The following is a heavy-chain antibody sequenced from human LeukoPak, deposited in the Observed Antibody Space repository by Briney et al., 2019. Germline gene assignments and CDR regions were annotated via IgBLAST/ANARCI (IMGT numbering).Heavy chain of an antibody. CDR1: GYTFTSYY. J-gene: IGHJ5*02. CDR2: INPSGGST. D-gene: IGHD3-9*01. V-gene: IGHV1-46*01. Sequence: GASVKVSCKASGYTFTSYYMHWVRQAPGQGLEWMGIINPSGGSTSYAQKFQGRVTMTRDTSTSTVYMELSSLRSEDTAVYYCARDRIITPDYYDILSPGGWFDPWGQGTLVTVSS. CDR3: ARDRIITPDYYDILSPGGWFDP.